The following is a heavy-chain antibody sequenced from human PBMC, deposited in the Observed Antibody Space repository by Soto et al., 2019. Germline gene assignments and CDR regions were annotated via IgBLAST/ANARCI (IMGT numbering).Heavy chain of an antibody. J-gene: IGHJ6*01. D-gene: IGHD3-10*01. CDR3: AKVKTMVRGVINYYYGMDV. Sequence: GGSLRLSCAASGFTFSSYAMSWVRQAPGKGLEWVSALSGSGGSTYYAAYVRGRFTISRDNTKNTLYLQMKSLRAEDTAVFYCAKVKTMVRGVINYYYGMDVWGQGTTVTVSS. CDR2: LSGSGGST. V-gene: IGHV3-23*01. CDR1: GFTFSSYA.